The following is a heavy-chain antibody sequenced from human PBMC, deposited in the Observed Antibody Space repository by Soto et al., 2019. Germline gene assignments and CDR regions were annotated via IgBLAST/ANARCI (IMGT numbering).Heavy chain of an antibody. V-gene: IGHV3-23*01. CDR1: VFTCSSYG. Sequence: GSLRLACAASVFTCSSYGMNWVRQAPGKGLEWVSALSGSGDTTYYADSVRGRFSISRDNSKNTLYLQMSSLRGEDTAVYYCAKGTQFFYYYAMDVWGQGTTVTVSS. CDR2: LSGSGDTT. CDR3: AKGTQFFYYYAMDV. J-gene: IGHJ6*02.